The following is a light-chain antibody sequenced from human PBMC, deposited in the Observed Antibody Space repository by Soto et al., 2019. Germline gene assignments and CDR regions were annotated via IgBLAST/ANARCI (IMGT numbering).Light chain of an antibody. CDR2: DVN. CDR1: SSDVGVYDF. CDR3: SSYTNSTTRV. J-gene: IGLJ2*01. V-gene: IGLV2-14*03. Sequence: QSALTQPASVSGSPGQSITISCAGTSSDVGVYDFVSWYQQHPGKAPKLLIYDVNNRPAGISNRFSGSKSGNTASLTISGLQAEDEADYYCSSYTNSTTRVFGGGTQLTVL.